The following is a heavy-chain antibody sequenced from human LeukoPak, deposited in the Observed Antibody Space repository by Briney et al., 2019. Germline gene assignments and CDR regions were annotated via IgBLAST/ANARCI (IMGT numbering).Heavy chain of an antibody. V-gene: IGHV1-18*01. CDR3: ARVGYTYGHRDAFDI. J-gene: IGHJ3*02. D-gene: IGHD3-10*01. CDR1: GYTITNYD. CDR2: ISAYNGNT. Sequence: ASVKVSCKTSGYTITNYDISWVRQTPGQGLEWMGWISAYNGNTNYAQKFQGRVTITTDISTSTAYMELRSLRSDDTAVYYCARVGYTYGHRDAFDIWGQGTTVTVSS.